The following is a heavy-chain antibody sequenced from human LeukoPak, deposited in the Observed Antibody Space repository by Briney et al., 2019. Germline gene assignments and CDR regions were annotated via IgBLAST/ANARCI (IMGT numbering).Heavy chain of an antibody. CDR1: GYTFTGYY. CDR3: ARTRGPGSDY. Sequence: ASVKVSCKASGYTFTGYYMHWVRQAPGQGLEWMGWINPNSGGTNYAQKFQGRVTMTRDTSISTAYMELSSLRSEDTAVYYCARTRGPGSDYWGQGTLVTVSS. CDR2: INPNSGGT. V-gene: IGHV1-2*02. D-gene: IGHD3-10*01. J-gene: IGHJ4*02.